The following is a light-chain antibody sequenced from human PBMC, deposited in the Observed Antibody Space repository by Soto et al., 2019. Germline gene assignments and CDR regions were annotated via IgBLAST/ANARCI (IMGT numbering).Light chain of an antibody. J-gene: IGKJ3*01. CDR2: DAS. V-gene: IGKV3D-11*01. CDR1: QGVNTH. Sequence: EIVLTQSPATLSLSPGERATLSCRASQGVNTHLAWYQQKPGQAPRLLIYDASNRATGIPARFSGSGPGTDFTHTISSLEPEDFAVYYCQHEFTFGPGTKVDVK. CDR3: QHEFT.